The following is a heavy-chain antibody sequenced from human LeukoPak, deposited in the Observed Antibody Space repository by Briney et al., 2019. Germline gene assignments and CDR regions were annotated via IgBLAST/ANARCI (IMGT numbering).Heavy chain of an antibody. CDR3: AKRTDYGGNSATRYYYGMDV. CDR2: ISGSGAST. V-gene: IGHV3-23*01. Sequence: GGSLRLSCAASGFTFSSYAMSWVRQAPGKGLEWVSAISGSGASTYYADSVEGRFTISRDNSKNTLYLQMNSLRAEDTAVYYCAKRTDYGGNSATRYYYGMDVWGQGTTVTVSS. J-gene: IGHJ6*02. CDR1: GFTFSSYA. D-gene: IGHD4-23*01.